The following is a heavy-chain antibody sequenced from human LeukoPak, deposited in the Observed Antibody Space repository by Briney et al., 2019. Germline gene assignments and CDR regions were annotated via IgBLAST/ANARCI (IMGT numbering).Heavy chain of an antibody. CDR3: AKDLGSGWTLYYFDY. CDR1: GFTFSSYA. V-gene: IGHV3-30*02. CDR2: IRFDGSNK. D-gene: IGHD6-19*01. J-gene: IGHJ4*02. Sequence: GGSLRLSCAASGFTFSSYAMHWVRQAPGMGLEWVSFIRFDGSNKYYADSVKGRFTISRDNSKNTLYLQMNSLRAEDTAVYYCAKDLGSGWTLYYFDYWGQGTLVTVSS.